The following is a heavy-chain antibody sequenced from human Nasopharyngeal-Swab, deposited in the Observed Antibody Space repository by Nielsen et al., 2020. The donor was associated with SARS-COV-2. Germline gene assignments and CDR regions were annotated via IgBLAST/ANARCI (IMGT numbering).Heavy chain of an antibody. D-gene: IGHD2-2*01. CDR3: ARDCATATCYRSAADT. V-gene: IGHV3-74*01. CDR1: GFPFSSYW. J-gene: IGHJ5*01. CDR2: IHRDGSGT. Sequence: GGSLRLSCAVSGFPFSSYWMHWVRQAPGQGLMWVARIHRDGSGTNYADSVKGRFTISRDNAKNTLYLQMNTLSAEDTGVYYCARDCATATCYRSAADTWGQGTLVTVSS.